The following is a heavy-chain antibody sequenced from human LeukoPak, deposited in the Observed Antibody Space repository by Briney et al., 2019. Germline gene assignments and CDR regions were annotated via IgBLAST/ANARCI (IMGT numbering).Heavy chain of an antibody. Sequence: PSETLSLTCAVYGGSFSGYYWSWIRQPPGKGLEWIGEINHSGSTNYNPSLKSRVTISVDTSKNQFSQKLSSVTAADTAVYYCARGGRYGDYGIDYWGQGTLVTVSS. CDR2: INHSGST. V-gene: IGHV4-34*01. J-gene: IGHJ4*02. D-gene: IGHD4-17*01. CDR1: GGSFSGYY. CDR3: ARGGRYGDYGIDY.